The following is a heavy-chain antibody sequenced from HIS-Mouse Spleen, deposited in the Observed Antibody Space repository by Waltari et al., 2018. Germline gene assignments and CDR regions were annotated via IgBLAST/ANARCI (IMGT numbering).Heavy chain of an antibody. J-gene: IGHJ5*02. CDR3: ARDLNYYDSSGNWFDP. D-gene: IGHD3-22*01. CDR2: IYYSGST. Sequence: VQLQESGPGLVKPSETLSLTCTVSGGSISSYYWSWIRQPPGKGLEWIGYIYYSGSTNYNPSLKSRVTISVDTSKNQFSLKLSSVTAADTAVYYCARDLNYYDSSGNWFDPWGQGTLVTVSS. CDR1: GGSISSYY. V-gene: IGHV4-59*01.